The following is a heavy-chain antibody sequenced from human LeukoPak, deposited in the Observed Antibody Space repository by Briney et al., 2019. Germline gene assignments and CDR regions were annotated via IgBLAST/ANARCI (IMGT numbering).Heavy chain of an antibody. CDR3: ARRVYGDFLKYYYYYYMDV. J-gene: IGHJ6*03. V-gene: IGHV3-7*01. D-gene: IGHD4-17*01. Sequence: GGSLRVSCAASVVTFIIYLRSSVREAPGRGVEWVSNIKREVNEQYYVDSVKSRFTISRDNAKNSLYLQMNSLRAEDTAVYYCARRVYGDFLKYYYYYYMDVWGKGTTVTISS. CDR1: VVTFIIYL. CDR2: IKREVNEQ.